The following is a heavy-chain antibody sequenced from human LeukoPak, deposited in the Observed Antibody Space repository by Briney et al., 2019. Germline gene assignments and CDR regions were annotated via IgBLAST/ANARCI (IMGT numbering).Heavy chain of an antibody. CDR3: ARHSLYSGFFDF. Sequence: GGSLRLSCAASGFTFSDYYMAWIRQAPGRAPEWISYIIGDSVFTKYADSVRGRFTISRDNAKSSLYLRMNSLRTEDTAVYYCARHSLYSGFFDFRGQGILVTVSS. D-gene: IGHD5-12*01. CDR2: IIGDSVFT. V-gene: IGHV3-11*06. J-gene: IGHJ4*02. CDR1: GFTFSDYY.